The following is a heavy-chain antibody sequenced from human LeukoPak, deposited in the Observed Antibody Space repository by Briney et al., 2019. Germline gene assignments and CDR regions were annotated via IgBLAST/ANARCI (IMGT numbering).Heavy chain of an antibody. CDR3: ATGGYDFWSGPSPGDNWFDP. CDR2: IIPIRGIA. J-gene: IGHJ5*02. CDR1: GGTVISYT. D-gene: IGHD3-3*01. Sequence: ASVKVSCKASGGTVISYTISWVRQAAGQGLEWMGRIIPIRGIANYAKKLQGRVTITAEKETRTEYMEVSRLRSEDTAVYYCATGGYDFWSGPSPGDNWFDPWGPGTLVTVSS. V-gene: IGHV1-69*02.